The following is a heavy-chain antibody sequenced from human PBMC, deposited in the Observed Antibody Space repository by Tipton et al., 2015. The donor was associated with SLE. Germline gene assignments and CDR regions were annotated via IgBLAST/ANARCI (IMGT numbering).Heavy chain of an antibody. CDR3: ARNPGYYYGSRGWFDP. J-gene: IGHJ5*02. V-gene: IGHV4-34*01. D-gene: IGHD3-10*01. CDR2: INHSGST. CDR1: GGSFSGYY. Sequence: TLSLTCAVYGGSFSGYYWSWIRQPPGKGLEWIGEINHSGSTNCNPSLKSRVTLSVDTSKNQFSLKLSSVTAADTAVYYCARNPGYYYGSRGWFDPWGQGTLVTVSS.